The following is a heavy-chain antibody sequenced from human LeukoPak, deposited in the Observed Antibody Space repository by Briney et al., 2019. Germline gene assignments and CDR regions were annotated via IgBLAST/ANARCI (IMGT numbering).Heavy chain of an antibody. Sequence: SETLSLTCTVSGGSISSGTYYWTWLRQPAGKGLEWIGRISTTGSASYNPSLRSRVTVSADTSKNQFSLKLTSVTAADTALYYCARAPRSGIGDRRGYWFDPWGQGTLVTVSS. V-gene: IGHV4-61*02. CDR2: ISTTGSA. J-gene: IGHJ5*02. CDR3: ARAPRSGIGDRRGYWFDP. CDR1: GGSISSGTYY. D-gene: IGHD1-26*01.